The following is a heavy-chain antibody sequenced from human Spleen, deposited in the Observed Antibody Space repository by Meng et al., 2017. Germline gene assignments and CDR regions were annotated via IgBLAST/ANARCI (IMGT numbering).Heavy chain of an antibody. Sequence: QEQLQQCGPGLGKPQQTLSLTLAISGDSFVSSSAAWNWIRQAPSRGLEWLGRTYYRSKWFNDYALSVKSRVTVNPDTSKNQFSLQLNSVTPEDTAVYYCARGDGYIIDYWGQGTLVTVFS. CDR2: TYYRSKWFN. CDR1: GDSFVSSSAA. CDR3: ARGDGYIIDY. V-gene: IGHV6-1*01. J-gene: IGHJ4*02. D-gene: IGHD5-24*01.